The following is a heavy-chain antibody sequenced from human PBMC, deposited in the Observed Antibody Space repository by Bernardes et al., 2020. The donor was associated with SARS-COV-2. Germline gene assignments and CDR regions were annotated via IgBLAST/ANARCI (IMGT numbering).Heavy chain of an antibody. V-gene: IGHV2-5*02. CDR3: ARQVRGVIKGFDY. CDR1: QFVLRPRGVG. Sequence: SAYTLSKPTHSITLTCPFFQFVLRPRGVGVGWIRLPPGNSLVRLARIYWDDDKRYIPSLKSSLSITKDTSKNQVVLTRTNMDPVDTATYSGARQVRGVIKGFDYWGQGTLVTVCS. CDR2: IYWDDDK. D-gene: IGHD3-10*01. J-gene: IGHJ4*02.